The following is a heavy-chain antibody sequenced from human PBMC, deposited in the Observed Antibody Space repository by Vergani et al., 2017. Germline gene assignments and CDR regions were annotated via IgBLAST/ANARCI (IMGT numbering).Heavy chain of an antibody. CDR1: GFNFQIYW. Sequence: EVLLVESGGDLVQPGGSLRLSCEASGFNFQIYWMGWVRQTAEEGLEWVANIKQDGSEDYYVDSVKGRSTITRDNAKKFIYLQMNSLRADDTAVYYCVGGGLATNYNWFDPRGQGTRVTVSP. V-gene: IGHV3-7*01. J-gene: IGHJ5*01. CDR3: VGGGLATNYNWFDP. CDR2: IKQDGSED. D-gene: IGHD5-24*01.